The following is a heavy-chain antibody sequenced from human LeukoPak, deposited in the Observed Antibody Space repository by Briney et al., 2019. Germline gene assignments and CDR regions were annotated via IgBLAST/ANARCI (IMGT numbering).Heavy chain of an antibody. V-gene: IGHV3-30*04. CDR2: ISYDGSNK. Sequence: GGSLRLSCAASGFTFSSYAMHWVRQAPGKGLEWVALISYDGSNKYYADSVKGRFTISRDNSKNTLYLQMNSLRAEDTAVYYCAPYPYDSSGYYFDYWGQGTLVTVSS. D-gene: IGHD3-22*01. CDR1: GFTFSSYA. J-gene: IGHJ4*02. CDR3: APYPYDSSGYYFDY.